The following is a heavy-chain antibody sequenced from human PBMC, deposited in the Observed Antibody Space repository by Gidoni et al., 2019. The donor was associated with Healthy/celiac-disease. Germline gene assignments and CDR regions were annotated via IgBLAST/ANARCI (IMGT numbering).Heavy chain of an antibody. CDR2: IYYSGST. V-gene: IGHV4-39*01. CDR1: GGSISSSSYY. D-gene: IGHD1-26*01. CDR3: ARHAGSYHAFDI. Sequence: QLQLQESGPGLVKPSETLSLTCTVSGGSISSSSYYWGWIRQPPGKGLEWIGSIYYSGSTSYNPSLKSRVTISVDTSKNQFSLKLSSVTAADTAVYYCARHAGSYHAFDIWGQGTMVTVSS. J-gene: IGHJ3*02.